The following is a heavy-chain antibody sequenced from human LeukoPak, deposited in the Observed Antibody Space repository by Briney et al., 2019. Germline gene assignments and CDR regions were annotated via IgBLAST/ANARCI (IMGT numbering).Heavy chain of an antibody. CDR3: ARDGLLLPPSYY. J-gene: IGHJ4*02. CDR2: ISNSSSYI. D-gene: IGHD3-22*01. V-gene: IGHV3-21*01. Sequence: PGGSLRLSCAASGFTFSSYSMNWVRQAPGKGLEWVSSISNSSSYIYYADSVKGRFTISRDNAKNSLYLQMNSLRAEDTAVYYCARDGLLLPPSYYWGQGTLVTVSS. CDR1: GFTFSSYS.